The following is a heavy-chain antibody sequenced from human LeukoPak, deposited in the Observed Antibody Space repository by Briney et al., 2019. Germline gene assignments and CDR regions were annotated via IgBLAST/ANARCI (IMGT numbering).Heavy chain of an antibody. Sequence: GGSLRLSCAASGFTFSSYWMSWVRQAPGKGLEWVANIKQDGSEKYYVGSVKGRFTISRDNAKNSLYLQMNSLRAEDTAVYYCARQGKRWLQLRSPSMIDYWGQGTLVTVSS. CDR1: GFTFSSYW. V-gene: IGHV3-7*01. CDR2: IKQDGSEK. CDR3: ARQGKRWLQLRSPSMIDY. D-gene: IGHD5-12*01. J-gene: IGHJ4*02.